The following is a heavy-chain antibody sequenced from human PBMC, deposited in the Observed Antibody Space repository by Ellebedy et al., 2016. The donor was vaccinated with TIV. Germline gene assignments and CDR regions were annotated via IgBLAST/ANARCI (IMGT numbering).Heavy chain of an antibody. Sequence: GESLKISXAASGFTVSSNYMSWVRQAPGKGLEWVSVIYSGGSTYYADSVKGRFTISRDNAKNSLYLQMNSLRDEDTAVYYCARSSAGRYRYLLDYWGQGTLVTVSS. CDR3: ARSSAGRYRYLLDY. CDR2: IYSGGST. D-gene: IGHD5-18*01. CDR1: GFTVSSNY. J-gene: IGHJ4*02. V-gene: IGHV3-66*01.